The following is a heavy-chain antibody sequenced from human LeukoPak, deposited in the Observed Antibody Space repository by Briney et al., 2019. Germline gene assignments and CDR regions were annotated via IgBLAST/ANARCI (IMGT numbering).Heavy chain of an antibody. Sequence: PSETLSLTCIGSGGSISSYYWRGIRQPPWKGLEGIGHIYYSGCTNYNHSLKSQVTISVDTSKNQYSLKLSSVTAADTAVYYCARDLVGGMDVWGQGTTVTVSS. D-gene: IGHD2-2*01. CDR2: IYYSGCT. V-gene: IGHV4-59*01. CDR3: ARDLVGGMDV. J-gene: IGHJ6*02. CDR1: GGSISSYY.